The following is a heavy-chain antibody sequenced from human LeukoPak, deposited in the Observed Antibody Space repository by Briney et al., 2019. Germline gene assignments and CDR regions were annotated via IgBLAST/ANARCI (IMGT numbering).Heavy chain of an antibody. V-gene: IGHV3-7*01. J-gene: IGHJ5*01. D-gene: IGHD4-17*01. CDR1: GFTFSNYW. CDR2: IKEDGSDK. CDR3: ARLKDAVTIFDC. Sequence: AGGSLRLSCIASGFTFSNYWMSWVRQAPGKGLEWVASIKEDGSDKYYVDSVRGRFTISRDNMKNSLYVQMSSLRAEDTAVYYCARLKDAVTIFDCWGQGILVTVSS.